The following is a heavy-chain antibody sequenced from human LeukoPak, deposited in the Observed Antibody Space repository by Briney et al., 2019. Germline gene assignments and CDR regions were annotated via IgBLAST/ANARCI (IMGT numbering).Heavy chain of an antibody. CDR3: AKDAPVNIVVVPAANS. Sequence: PGGSLRLSCAASGFTFSSYDIHWVRQAPGKGLEWVALIRSDGRDKYYADSVKGRFTISRDNSKNTLYLQMNSLRAEDTAVYYCAKDAPVNIVVVPAANSWGQGTLVTVSS. V-gene: IGHV3-30*02. D-gene: IGHD2-2*01. CDR1: GFTFSSYD. CDR2: IRSDGRDK. J-gene: IGHJ4*02.